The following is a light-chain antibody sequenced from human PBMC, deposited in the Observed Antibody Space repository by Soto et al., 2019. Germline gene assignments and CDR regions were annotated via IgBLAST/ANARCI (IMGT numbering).Light chain of an antibody. CDR1: SGHSSYA. V-gene: IGLV4-69*01. CDR2: VNSDGSH. J-gene: IGLJ2*01. Sequence: QLVLTQSPSASASLGASVKLTCTLSSGHSSYAIAWHQQQPEKRPRYLMKVNSDGSHSKGDGIPDRFSGSSSGAERYLTISSLQSEDEADYYCQTWGTGIVVFGGGTKLTVL. CDR3: QTWGTGIVV.